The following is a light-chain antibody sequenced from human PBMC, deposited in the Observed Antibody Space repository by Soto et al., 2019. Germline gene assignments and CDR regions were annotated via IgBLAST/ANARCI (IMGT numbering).Light chain of an antibody. CDR2: KAS. J-gene: IGKJ1*01. CDR3: QQYNSYRA. Sequence: DIQITQSPSTLSAFVGDTVTITCRAGQSIDTWLAWHQQKPGRAPKLLISKASALESGVPSRFSGSGSGTDFTLTIRDVQPDDFAIYYCQQYNSYRAFGQGTKVDIK. CDR1: QSIDTW. V-gene: IGKV1-5*03.